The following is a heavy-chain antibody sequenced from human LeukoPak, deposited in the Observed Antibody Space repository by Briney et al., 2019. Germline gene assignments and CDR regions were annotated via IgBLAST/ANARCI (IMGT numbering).Heavy chain of an antibody. V-gene: IGHV3-21*01. D-gene: IGHD1-26*01. CDR2: ISTSSTYI. Sequence: PGGSLRLSCAASGFTFSYYSMNWVRQAPGKGLEWVSSISTSSTYIYYADSVKGRFTISRDNAKNSLYLQMNSLRAEDTAVYYCARDVGALSWDWGQGTLVTVSS. J-gene: IGHJ4*02. CDR1: GFTFSYYS. CDR3: ARDVGALSWD.